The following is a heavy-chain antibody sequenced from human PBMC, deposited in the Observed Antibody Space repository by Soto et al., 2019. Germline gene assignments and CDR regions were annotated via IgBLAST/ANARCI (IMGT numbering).Heavy chain of an antibody. D-gene: IGHD5-12*01. V-gene: IGHV1-69*12. CDR2: IIPIFGTA. Sequence: QVQLVQSGAEVKKPGSSVKVSCKASGGTFSSYAISWVRQAPGQGLEWMGGIIPIFGTANYAQKFQGRVTITADEXXSXAXXELSSLRSEDTAVYYCARDGEVGSGYDSYYYGMDVWGQGTTVTVSS. CDR3: ARDGEVGSGYDSYYYGMDV. CDR1: GGTFSSYA. J-gene: IGHJ6*02.